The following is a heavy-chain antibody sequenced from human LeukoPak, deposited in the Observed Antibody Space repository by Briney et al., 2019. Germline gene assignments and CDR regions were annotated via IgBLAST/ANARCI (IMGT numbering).Heavy chain of an antibody. CDR2: ISYDGSNK. D-gene: IGHD6-19*01. V-gene: IGHV3-30*04. CDR1: GFTFSSYA. J-gene: IGHJ6*02. CDR3: ARRDSSRYYYGMDV. Sequence: GGSLRLSCEASGFTFSSYAMFWVRQAPGKGLECMAVISYDGSNKYYADSVKGRFTLSRDNSKNTLYLQMNSLGAEDTALDYCARRDSSRYYYGMDVWGQGTTVTVSS.